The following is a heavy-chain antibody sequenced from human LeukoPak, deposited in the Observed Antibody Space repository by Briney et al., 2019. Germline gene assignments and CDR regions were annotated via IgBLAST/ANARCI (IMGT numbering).Heavy chain of an antibody. CDR1: GGSMNTYY. CDR3: ARGVGATGFDY. D-gene: IGHD1-26*01. V-gene: IGHV4-4*07. J-gene: IGHJ4*02. Sequence: PSETLSLTCTVSGGSMNTYYWSWIRQPAGRGLEWIGHVFSSGTTYYNPSLQSRVTLSVDTSNNQFSLKVNSLTAADTAVYYCARGVGATGFDYWGQGTLVTVSS. CDR2: VFSSGTT.